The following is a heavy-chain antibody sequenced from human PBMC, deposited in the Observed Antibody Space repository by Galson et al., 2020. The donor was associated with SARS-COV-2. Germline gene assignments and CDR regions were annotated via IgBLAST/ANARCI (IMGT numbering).Heavy chain of an antibody. CDR2: MHSGGSA. CDR3: ARHWGEMATSPRNWFDP. Sequence: ASETLSLTCTVSGGSFNTTSYYWAWVRQPPGRGLEWIGSMHSGGSAHHSPSLKSRVTISLDTSKNQFSLNLNSVTAADTSIYYCARHWGEMATSPRNWFDPWGQGTLVTVSS. J-gene: IGHJ5*02. V-gene: IGHV4-39*01. CDR1: GGSFNTTSYY. D-gene: IGHD3-16*01.